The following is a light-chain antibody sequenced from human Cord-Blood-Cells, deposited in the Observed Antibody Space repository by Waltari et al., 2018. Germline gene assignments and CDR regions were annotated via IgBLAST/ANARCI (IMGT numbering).Light chain of an antibody. V-gene: IGKV3-15*01. J-gene: IGKJ4*01. CDR2: GAS. CDR3: QQYNNWPLT. CDR1: QSVSSN. Sequence: ELVMTQSPATPSVTPGESATLSCRASQSVSSNLAWYQQKPGQAPRLLIYGASTRATGIPARFSGSGSGTEFTLTISSLQSEDFAVYYCQQYNNWPLTFGGGTKVEIK.